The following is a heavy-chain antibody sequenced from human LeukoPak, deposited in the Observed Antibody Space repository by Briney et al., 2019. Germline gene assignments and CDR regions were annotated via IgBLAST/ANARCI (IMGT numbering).Heavy chain of an antibody. D-gene: IGHD2-2*02. V-gene: IGHV1-18*01. J-gene: IGHJ4*02. CDR1: GCTFTSYG. CDR3: ARDGGDKYCSSTSCYMYY. Sequence: ASVKVSCKASGCTFTSYGISWVRQAPGQGLEWMGWISAYNGNTNYAQKLQGRVTMTTDTSTSTAYMELRSLRSDDTAVYYCARDGGDKYCSSTSCYMYYWGQGTLVTVSS. CDR2: ISAYNGNT.